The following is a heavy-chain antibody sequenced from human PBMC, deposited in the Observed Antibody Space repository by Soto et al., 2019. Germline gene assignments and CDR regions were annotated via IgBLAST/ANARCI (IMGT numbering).Heavy chain of an antibody. CDR2: ISGSGGST. J-gene: IGHJ4*02. CDR3: AKVPYGSGSYYNDY. D-gene: IGHD3-10*01. CDR1: GFTFSSYA. V-gene: IGHV3-23*01. Sequence: GGSLRLSCAASGFTFSSYAMSWVRQAPGKGLEWVSAISGSGGSTYYADSVKGRFTISRDNSKNTLYLQMNSLGAEDTAVYYCAKVPYGSGSYYNDYWGQGTLVTVSS.